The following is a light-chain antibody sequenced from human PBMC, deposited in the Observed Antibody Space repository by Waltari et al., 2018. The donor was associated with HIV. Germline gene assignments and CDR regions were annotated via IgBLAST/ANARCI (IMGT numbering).Light chain of an antibody. V-gene: IGLV2-14*01. CDR1: SSDIGGYNY. J-gene: IGLJ3*02. CDR3: SSYTSSSTLV. Sequence: QSALTQPASVSGSPGPSITIYCPGTSSDIGGYNYVSWYQKYPGKAPTLMIYEVTNPPSGFSDRFSGSKSGNTASLTISGLQAEDEADYYCSSYTSSSTLVFGGGTKLTVL. CDR2: EVT.